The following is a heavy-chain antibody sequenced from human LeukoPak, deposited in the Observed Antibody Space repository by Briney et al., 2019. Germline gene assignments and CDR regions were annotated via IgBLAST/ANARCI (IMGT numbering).Heavy chain of an antibody. V-gene: IGHV3-30*18. CDR2: ISYDGNNK. Sequence: GGSLRLSCAASGFIVSSTSMHWVRQAPGKGLEWVAVISYDGNNKYYADSVKGRFTISRDNSKNTLYLQMDNLRAEDTAVYYCAKYQRQWLPKGGFDYWGQGTLVTVSS. J-gene: IGHJ4*02. CDR1: GFIVSSTS. D-gene: IGHD6-19*01. CDR3: AKYQRQWLPKGGFDY.